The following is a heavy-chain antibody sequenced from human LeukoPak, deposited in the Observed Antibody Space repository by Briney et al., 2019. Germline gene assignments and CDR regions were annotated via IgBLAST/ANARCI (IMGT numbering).Heavy chain of an antibody. D-gene: IGHD4-17*01. V-gene: IGHV4-34*01. CDR3: ARASTVTTKNWFDP. Sequence: SETLSLTCAVYGGSFSGYYWSWIRQPPGKGLEWIGEINHSGSTNYNPSLKSRVTISVDTSKNQFSLKLSSVTAADTAVYYCARASTVTTKNWFDPWGQGTLVTVSS. J-gene: IGHJ5*02. CDR2: INHSGST. CDR1: GGSFSGYY.